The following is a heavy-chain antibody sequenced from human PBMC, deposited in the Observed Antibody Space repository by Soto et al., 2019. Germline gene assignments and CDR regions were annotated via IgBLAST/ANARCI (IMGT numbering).Heavy chain of an antibody. CDR3: AKLFIQPSLTGTRVDYYYGMDV. Sequence: GGSLRLSCAASGFTFSSYGMHWVRQAPGKGLEWVAVISYDGSNKYYADSVKGRFTISRDNSKNTLYLQMNSLRAEDTAVYYCAKLFIQPSLTGTRVDYYYGMDVWGQGATVTVSS. CDR2: ISYDGSNK. J-gene: IGHJ6*02. D-gene: IGHD7-27*01. V-gene: IGHV3-30*18. CDR1: GFTFSSYG.